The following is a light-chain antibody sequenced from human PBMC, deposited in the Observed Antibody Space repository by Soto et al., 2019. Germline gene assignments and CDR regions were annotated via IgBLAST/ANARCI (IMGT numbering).Light chain of an antibody. CDR2: AAS. CDR1: HSIITS. V-gene: IGKV1-5*01. J-gene: IGKJ1*01. CDR3: QQYNKWPPET. Sequence: DIQITQSPSTLSSSVGDIVTIAGRASHSIITSLAWYQQKPGKDPKLLIYAASSLQSGVPSRFSGSGSGTDFTLTISSLQSEDFAVYYCQQYNKWPPETFGQGTKVDI.